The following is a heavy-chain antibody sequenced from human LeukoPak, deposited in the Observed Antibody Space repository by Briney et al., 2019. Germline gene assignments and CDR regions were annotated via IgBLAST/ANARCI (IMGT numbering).Heavy chain of an antibody. V-gene: IGHV3-30*04. CDR3: TSKMNTAMVTYY. J-gene: IGHJ4*02. D-gene: IGHD5-18*01. CDR2: ISYDGSNK. CDR1: GFTFSSYA. Sequence: GGSLRLSCAASGFTFSSYAMHWVRQAPGKGLEWVAVISYDGSNKYYADSVKGRFTISRDNSKNTLYLQMNSLRAEDTAVYYCTSKMNTAMVTYYWGQGTLVTVSS.